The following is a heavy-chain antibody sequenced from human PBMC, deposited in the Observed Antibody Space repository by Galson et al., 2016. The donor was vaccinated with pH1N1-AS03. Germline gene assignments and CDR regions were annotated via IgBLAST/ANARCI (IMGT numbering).Heavy chain of an antibody. D-gene: IGHD3-10*01. Sequence: ETLSLTCTVSGVSITTYYWSWIRHPAGKGLEWVGRIYASGNTNYNPSLKSRVTMSVDTSKNQFSLTLNSVTAADTAVYFCARDFGSGHYMNYYNYGTDIWGQGTTVTVSS. J-gene: IGHJ6*02. CDR3: ARDFGSGHYMNYYNYGTDI. CDR1: GVSITTYY. CDR2: IYASGNT. V-gene: IGHV4-4*07.